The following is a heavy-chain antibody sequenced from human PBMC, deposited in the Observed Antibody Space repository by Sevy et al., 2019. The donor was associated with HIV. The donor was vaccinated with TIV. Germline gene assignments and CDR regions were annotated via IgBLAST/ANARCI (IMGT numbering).Heavy chain of an antibody. CDR3: AKDLESYSSSWPYCFDY. CDR1: GSIFSLYG. CDR2: IRFDGSDK. D-gene: IGHD6-13*01. Sequence: GGSLGLSCGASGSIFSLYGMHWVRQAPGKGLEWVAFIRFDGSDKYYADSVKGRFTISRDNSKNTLYLQMNSLRPEDTALYYCAKDLESYSSSWPYCFDYWGQGTLVTVSS. J-gene: IGHJ4*02. V-gene: IGHV3-30*02.